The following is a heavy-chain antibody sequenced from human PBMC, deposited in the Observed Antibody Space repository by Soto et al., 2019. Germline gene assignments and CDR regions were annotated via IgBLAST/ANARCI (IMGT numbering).Heavy chain of an antibody. J-gene: IGHJ4*02. Sequence: QVQLVESGGGVVQPGRSLRLSCAASEFTFSSYGMHWVRQAPGKGLEWVAVISYDGSNKYYADSVKGRFTISRDNSKNTLYLQMNSLRAEDTAVYYCAKEGDSSGWYRYYFDYWGQGTLVTVSS. CDR1: EFTFSSYG. D-gene: IGHD6-19*01. V-gene: IGHV3-30*18. CDR3: AKEGDSSGWYRYYFDY. CDR2: ISYDGSNK.